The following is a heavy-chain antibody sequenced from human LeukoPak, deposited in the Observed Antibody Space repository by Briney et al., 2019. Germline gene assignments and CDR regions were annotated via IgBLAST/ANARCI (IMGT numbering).Heavy chain of an antibody. J-gene: IGHJ4*02. CDR1: GGSISSYY. CDR3: ARETPLDYYDSSGYYPFDY. Sequence: PSETLSLTCTVSGGSISSYYWSWIRQPPGKGLEWIGEINHSGSTNYNPSLKSRVTISVDTSKNQFSLKLSSVTAADTAVYYCARETPLDYYDSSGYYPFDYWGQGTLVTVSS. CDR2: INHSGST. D-gene: IGHD3-22*01. V-gene: IGHV4-34*01.